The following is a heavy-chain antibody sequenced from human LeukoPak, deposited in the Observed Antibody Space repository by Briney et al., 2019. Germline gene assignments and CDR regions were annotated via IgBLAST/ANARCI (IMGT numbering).Heavy chain of an antibody. D-gene: IGHD5-12*01. CDR1: GFTVSSNY. CDR3: ARLVATAASDY. CDR2: IYSGGST. Sequence: QPGGSLRLSCAASGFTVSSNYMSWVRQAPGKGLEWVSVIYSGGSTYYADSVKGRFTISRDNSKNTLYLQMNSLRAENTAVYYCARLVATAASDYWGQGTLVTVSS. V-gene: IGHV3-53*01. J-gene: IGHJ4*02.